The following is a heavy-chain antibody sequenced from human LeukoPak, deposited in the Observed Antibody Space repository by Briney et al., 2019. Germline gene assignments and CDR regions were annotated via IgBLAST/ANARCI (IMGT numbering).Heavy chain of an antibody. CDR3: ARVRVVSKNWFDP. CDR2: INPNGGGT. CDR1: GYTFTGYY. J-gene: IGHJ5*02. Sequence: ASVKVSCKASGYTFTGYYMHWVRQAPGQGLEWMGWINPNGGGTNYAQKFQGRVTMTRDTSISTAYMELSRLRSDDTAVYYCARVRVVSKNWFDPWGQGTLVTVSS. V-gene: IGHV1-2*02. D-gene: IGHD3-3*01.